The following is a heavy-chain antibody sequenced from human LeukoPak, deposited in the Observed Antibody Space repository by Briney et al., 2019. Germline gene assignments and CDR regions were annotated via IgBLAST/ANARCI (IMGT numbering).Heavy chain of an antibody. CDR1: GFTFSDHY. CDR2: TRKKANSYTT. J-gene: IGHJ4*02. V-gene: IGHV3-72*01. Sequence: PGGSLRLSCAASGFTFSDHYMDWVRQAPGKGLEWIGRTRKKANSYTTEYAASVKGRFTISRDDSKNSLYLQMNSLETEDTAVYYCARVMSVDTAVPDYWGQGTLVTVSS. CDR3: ARVMSVDTAVPDY. D-gene: IGHD5-18*01.